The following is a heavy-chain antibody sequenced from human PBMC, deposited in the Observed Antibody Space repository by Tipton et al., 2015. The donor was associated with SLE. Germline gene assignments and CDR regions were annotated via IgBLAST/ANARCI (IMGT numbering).Heavy chain of an antibody. V-gene: IGHV4-4*02. CDR2: IYHGGST. J-gene: IGHJ4*02. D-gene: IGHD2-15*01. CDR3: ARGGGVALDFDY. Sequence: TLSLTCAVSGGSISSTDWWSWVRQPPGKGLEWIGEIYHGGSTNYNPSLKSRVTISVDTSKNQFSLKLSSVTAADTAAYYCARGGGVALDFDYWGQGTLVTVSS. CDR1: GGSISSTDW.